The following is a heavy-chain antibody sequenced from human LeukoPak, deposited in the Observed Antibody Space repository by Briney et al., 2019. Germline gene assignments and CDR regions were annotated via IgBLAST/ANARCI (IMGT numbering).Heavy chain of an antibody. V-gene: IGHV3-53*01. D-gene: IGHD1-26*01. Sequence: PGGSLRLSXAASGFTVSSNYMSWVRQAPGKGLEWVSVIYSGGSTYYADSVKGRFTISRDNSKNTLYLQMNSLRAEDTAVYYCASGSRPYYYYYYMDVWGKGTTVTVSS. J-gene: IGHJ6*03. CDR1: GFTVSSNY. CDR2: IYSGGST. CDR3: ASGSRPYYYYYYMDV.